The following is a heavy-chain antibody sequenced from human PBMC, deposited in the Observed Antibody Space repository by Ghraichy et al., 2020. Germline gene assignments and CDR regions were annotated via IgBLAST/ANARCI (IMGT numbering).Heavy chain of an antibody. J-gene: IGHJ4*02. CDR3: ARGLVRFDY. Sequence: GGSLRLSCAASGFTFSSYSLSWVRQAPGKGLEWVSYIISSISTIYYADSVKGRFTISRDNAKNSLYLQMNSLRDEDTAVYYCARGLVRFDYWGQGTLVTVSS. V-gene: IGHV3-48*02. CDR1: GFTFSSYS. D-gene: IGHD3-10*01. CDR2: IISSISTI.